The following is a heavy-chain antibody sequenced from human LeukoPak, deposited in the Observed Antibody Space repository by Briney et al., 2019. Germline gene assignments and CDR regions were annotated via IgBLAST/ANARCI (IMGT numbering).Heavy chain of an antibody. CDR2: IYYSGST. J-gene: IGHJ4*02. Sequence: SETLSLTCTVSGGSISSSSYYWGWIRQPPGKGLEWIGSIYYSGSTYYNPSLKSRVTISVDTSKKQFSLELSSVTAADTAVYYCARGDSGTYYYFDYWGQGTLVTVSS. CDR3: ARGDSGTYYYFDY. CDR1: GGSISSSSYY. V-gene: IGHV4-39*01. D-gene: IGHD1-26*01.